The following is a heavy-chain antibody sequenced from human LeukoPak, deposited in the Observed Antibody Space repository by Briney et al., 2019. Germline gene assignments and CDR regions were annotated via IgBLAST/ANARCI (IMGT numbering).Heavy chain of an antibody. CDR2: IYTSGST. V-gene: IGHV4-4*07. CDR3: ARAGTVVAGTKDAFDI. Sequence: PSETLSLTCTVSGGSISSYYWSWIRQPAGKGLEWIGRIYTSGSTNYNPSLKSRVTMSVDTSKNQFSLKLSSVTAADTAVYYCARAGTVVAGTKDAFDIWGQGTMVTVSS. CDR1: GGSISSYY. D-gene: IGHD6-19*01. J-gene: IGHJ3*02.